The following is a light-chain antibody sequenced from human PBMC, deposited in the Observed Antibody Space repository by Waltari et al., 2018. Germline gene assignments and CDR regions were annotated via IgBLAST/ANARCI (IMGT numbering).Light chain of an antibody. CDR2: WAS. V-gene: IGKV4-1*01. CDR1: QNVLSRSSNRNY. Sequence: DIVMNQSPDSLAVSLGERATINCRSSQNVLSRSSNRNYLAWYQQKPGQPPKLLIYWASTRESGVPDRFSGSGSGTDFTLTISSLQAEDVAVYYCQQYFGSPLTFGGGTKVEI. CDR3: QQYFGSPLT. J-gene: IGKJ4*01.